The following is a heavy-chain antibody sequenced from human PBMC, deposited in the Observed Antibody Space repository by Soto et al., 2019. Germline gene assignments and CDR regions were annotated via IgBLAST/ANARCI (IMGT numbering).Heavy chain of an antibody. Sequence: ETLSLSCAASGFTFSSYAMSWVRQAPGKGLEWVSAISGSGGSTYYADSVKGRFTISRDNSKNTLYLQMNSLRAEDTAVYYCAKVSTPHPGQLADSDYYYYMDVWGKGTTVTVSS. CDR1: GFTFSSYA. D-gene: IGHD6-6*01. CDR2: ISGSGGST. J-gene: IGHJ6*03. CDR3: AKVSTPHPGQLADSDYYYYMDV. V-gene: IGHV3-23*01.